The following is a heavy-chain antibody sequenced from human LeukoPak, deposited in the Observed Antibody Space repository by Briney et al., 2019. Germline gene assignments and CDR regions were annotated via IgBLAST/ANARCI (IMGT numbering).Heavy chain of an antibody. CDR1: GYIFTSYW. CDR3: ARRLGSGRTFDI. D-gene: IGHD3-10*01. V-gene: IGHV5-51*01. Sequence: GASLKISCKASGYIFTSYWIAWVRQMPGKGLEWMGLISPGDSETRYSPSFQGQVTISADKSISTAHVQWSSLKASDTAMYYCARRLGSGRTFDIWGRGTLVTVSS. CDR2: ISPGDSET. J-gene: IGHJ3*02.